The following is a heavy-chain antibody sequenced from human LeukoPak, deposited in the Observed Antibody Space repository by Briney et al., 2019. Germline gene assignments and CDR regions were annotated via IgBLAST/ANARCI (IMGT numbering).Heavy chain of an antibody. CDR1: GGSISSSSYY. J-gene: IGHJ4*02. CDR2: IYYSGST. V-gene: IGHV4-39*01. D-gene: IGHD2-15*01. CDR3: ARERTRYCSGGSCYSGY. Sequence: SETLSLTCTVSGGSISSSSYYWGWIRQPPGKGLEWIGSIYYSGSTYYNPSLKSRVTISVDTSKNQFSLKLSSVTAADTAVYYCARERTRYCSGGSCYSGYWGQGTLVTVSS.